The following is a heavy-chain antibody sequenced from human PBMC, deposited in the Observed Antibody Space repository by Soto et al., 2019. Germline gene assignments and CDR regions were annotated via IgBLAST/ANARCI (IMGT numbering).Heavy chain of an antibody. J-gene: IGHJ4*02. CDR1: GGSINSYY. CDR2: IYYSGST. V-gene: IGHV4-59*01. Sequence: SETLSLTCTVSGGSINSYYWSWIRQPPGKGLEWIGYIYYSGSTVYNPSLKSRVTMSIDTSKSQFSLNLRSVASAGTALYYCARNYGDSLWGQGTLVTVSS. CDR3: ARNYGDSL. D-gene: IGHD4-17*01.